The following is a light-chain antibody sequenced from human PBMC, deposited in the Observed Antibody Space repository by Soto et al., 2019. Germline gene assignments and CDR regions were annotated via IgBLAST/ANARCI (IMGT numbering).Light chain of an antibody. J-gene: IGKJ1*01. V-gene: IGKV1-5*01. Sequence: DIQMTQSPSTLSASVGDRVTITCRASQTISNLLAWYQVKPGKAPKFLIYDASSLENGVPSRFSGFGSWTEFNLTNNRLQPCDFATYYWPQYHDYPVTVRQGTTVEIK. CDR2: DAS. CDR1: QTISNL. CDR3: PQYHDYPVT.